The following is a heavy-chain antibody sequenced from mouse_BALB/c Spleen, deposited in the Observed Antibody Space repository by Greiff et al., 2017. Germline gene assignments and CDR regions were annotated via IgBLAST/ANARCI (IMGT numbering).Heavy chain of an antibody. CDR2: ISNLAYSI. J-gene: IGHJ3*01. Sequence: DVHLVESGGGLVQPGGSLKLSCAASGFTFSDYGMTWVRQPPGKGLEWVEFISNLAYSIYYADTVTGRFTISSENAKNTLYLEMSRLRSEDTDMYYCARDRDYYAPGFAYWGQGTLVTVSA. CDR3: ARDRDYYAPGFAY. V-gene: IGHV5-15*02. CDR1: GFTFSDYG. D-gene: IGHD1-1*01.